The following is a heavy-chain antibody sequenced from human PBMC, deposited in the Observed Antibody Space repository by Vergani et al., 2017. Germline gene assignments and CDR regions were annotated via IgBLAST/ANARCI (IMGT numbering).Heavy chain of an antibody. V-gene: IGHV3-23*04. Sequence: VQLVESGGGLVQPGGSLRLSCAASGFTFSSYAMSWVRQAPGKGLEWVSAISGSGGSTYYADSVKGRFTISRDNSKNTLYLQMNSLRAEDTAVYYCAKKLGYYGSGSEYYFDYWGQGTLVTVSS. J-gene: IGHJ4*02. CDR1: GFTFSSYA. D-gene: IGHD3-10*01. CDR2: ISGSGGST. CDR3: AKKLGYYGSGSEYYFDY.